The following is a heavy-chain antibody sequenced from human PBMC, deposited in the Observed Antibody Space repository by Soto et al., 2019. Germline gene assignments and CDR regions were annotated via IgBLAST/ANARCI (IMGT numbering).Heavy chain of an antibody. J-gene: IGHJ6*02. Sequence: SVKVSCKASGGTFSSYAISWVRQAPGQGLEWMGGIIPIFGTANYAQKFQGRVTITADKSTSTAYMELSSLRSEDTAVYYCAREGGYSYGKYYYGMDVWGQGTTVTVSS. CDR3: AREGGYSYGKYYYGMDV. CDR1: GGTFSSYA. CDR2: IIPIFGTA. V-gene: IGHV1-69*06. D-gene: IGHD5-18*01.